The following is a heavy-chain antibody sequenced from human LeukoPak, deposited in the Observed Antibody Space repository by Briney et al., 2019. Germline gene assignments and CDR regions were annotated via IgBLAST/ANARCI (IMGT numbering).Heavy chain of an antibody. Sequence: GGSLRPSCAASGFTFSDYYMSWIRQAPGKGLEWVSYISSSSSYTNYADSVKGRFTISRDNAKNSLYLQMNSLRAEDTAVYYCASSSYYSLDYWGQGTLVTVSS. D-gene: IGHD1-26*01. CDR1: GFTFSDYY. J-gene: IGHJ4*02. CDR2: ISSSSSYT. CDR3: ASSSYYSLDY. V-gene: IGHV3-11*06.